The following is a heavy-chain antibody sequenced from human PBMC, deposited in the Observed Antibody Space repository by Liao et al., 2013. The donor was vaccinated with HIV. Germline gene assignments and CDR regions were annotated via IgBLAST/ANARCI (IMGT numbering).Heavy chain of an antibody. Sequence: QLQLQESGPGLVKPSQTLSLTCTVSGGSISTYYWNWIRQPPGKGLEWIGYISYSGSTTYSPSLKSRVTISVDTSKKQLSLKLSSVTAADTAVYYCAGEDSGYADSWLLFDYWGQGTLVTVSS. D-gene: IGHD5-12*01. V-gene: IGHV4-59*01. CDR2: ISYSGST. CDR1: GGSISTYY. J-gene: IGHJ4*02. CDR3: AGEDSGYADSWLLFDY.